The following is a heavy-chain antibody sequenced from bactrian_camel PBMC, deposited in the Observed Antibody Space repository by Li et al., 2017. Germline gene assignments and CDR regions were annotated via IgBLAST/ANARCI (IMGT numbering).Heavy chain of an antibody. CDR2: IYSEDRRS. CDR1: LNPDSTYC. V-gene: IGHV3S1*01. CDR3: AHDHSGLSMPC. J-gene: IGHJ4*01. Sequence: HVQLVESGGGSVQTGGSLRLSCTASLNPDSTYCLGWFHQAPGKEREAVALIYSEDRRSYYVDSVKGRFTISLDNAKTTLYLQMNSLKPEDTAVYYCAHDHSGLSMPCWGQGTQVTVS.